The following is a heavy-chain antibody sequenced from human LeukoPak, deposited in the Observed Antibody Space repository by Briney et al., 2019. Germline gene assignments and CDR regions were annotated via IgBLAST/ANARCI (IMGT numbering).Heavy chain of an antibody. V-gene: IGHV4-39*01. CDR2: IYYSGST. D-gene: IGHD6-13*01. CDR1: GGSISSSSYY. Sequence: PAETLSLTCTVSGGSISSSSYYWGWIRQPPGKGLEWIGSIYYSGSTYYNPSLKSRVTISVDTSKNQFSLKLSSVTAADTAVYYCAGRGGGAAAGNFDYWGQGTLVTVSS. J-gene: IGHJ4*02. CDR3: AGRGGGAAAGNFDY.